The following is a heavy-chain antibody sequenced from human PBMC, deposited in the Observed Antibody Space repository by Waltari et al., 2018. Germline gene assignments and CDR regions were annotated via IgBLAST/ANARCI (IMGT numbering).Heavy chain of an antibody. CDR3: ARDSSRYDYCDD. J-gene: IGHJ4*02. CDR2: IKQDGRDK. CDR1: GFTFRSYW. V-gene: IGHV3-7*03. Sequence: EVHLVESGGGLVQPGGSLRLSCAASGFTFRSYWMTWVRQAPGKGLEWVANIKQDGRDKYYADSVKGRFTISRDNAKNSLYLQMNSLRAEDTALYFCARDSSRYDYCDDWGQGTLVTVSS. D-gene: IGHD5-12*01.